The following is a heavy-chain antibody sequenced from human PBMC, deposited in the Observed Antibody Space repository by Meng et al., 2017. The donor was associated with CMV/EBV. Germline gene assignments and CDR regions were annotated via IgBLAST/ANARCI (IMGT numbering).Heavy chain of an antibody. CDR3: ARGVGYCSSTSCFTPRWGNWYFDL. CDR1: T. J-gene: IGHJ2*01. CDR2: IIPILGIA. D-gene: IGHD2-2*01. Sequence: TISWVRQAPGQRLEWMGRIIPILGIANCAQKFQGRVTITADKSTSTAYMELSSLRSEDTAVYYCARGVGYCSSTSCFTPRWGNWYFDLWGRGTLVTVSS. V-gene: IGHV1-69*02.